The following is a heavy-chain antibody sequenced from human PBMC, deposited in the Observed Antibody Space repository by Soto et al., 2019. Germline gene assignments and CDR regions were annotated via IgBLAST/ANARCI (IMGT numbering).Heavy chain of an antibody. CDR2: INAGNGNT. CDR3: ARVYYYYDTSGMAYYYYGMDV. D-gene: IGHD3-22*01. J-gene: IGHJ6*02. Sequence: ASVKVSCKASGYTFTSHAMHWVRQAPGQRLEWMGWINAGNGNTKYSQKFQGRVTITRDTSASTAYMELSSLRSEDTAVYYCARVYYYYDTSGMAYYYYGMDVWGQGTTVTVSS. CDR1: GYTFTSHA. V-gene: IGHV1-3*01.